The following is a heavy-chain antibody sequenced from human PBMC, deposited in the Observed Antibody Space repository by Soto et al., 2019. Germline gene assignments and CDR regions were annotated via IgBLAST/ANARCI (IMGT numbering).Heavy chain of an antibody. V-gene: IGHV5-10-1*01. CDR1: GYNFASYW. J-gene: IGHJ5*02. CDR2: IDPSDSYT. CDR3: ARGDYDFWSGYLNWFDP. Sequence: GESLKISCKGSGYNFASYWISWVRQMPGKGLEWMGRIDPSDSYTNYSPSFQGHVTISADKSISTAYLQWSSLKASDTAMYYCARGDYDFWSGYLNWFDPWGPGTLVTVSS. D-gene: IGHD3-3*01.